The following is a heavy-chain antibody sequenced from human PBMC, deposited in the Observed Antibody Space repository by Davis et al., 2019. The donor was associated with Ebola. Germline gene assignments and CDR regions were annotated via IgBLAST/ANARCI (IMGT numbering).Heavy chain of an antibody. CDR1: GGTFSSYT. CDR3: AREHYSNDVNY. CDR2: IIPILGIA. J-gene: IGHJ4*02. V-gene: IGHV1-69*04. Sequence: SVQVSCKASGGTFSSYTIRWVRQAPGQRLEWLGRIIPILGIANYAQKFQGRVTITADKSTSTAYMELSSLRSEDTAVYYCAREHYSNDVNYWGQGTLVTVSS. D-gene: IGHD4-11*01.